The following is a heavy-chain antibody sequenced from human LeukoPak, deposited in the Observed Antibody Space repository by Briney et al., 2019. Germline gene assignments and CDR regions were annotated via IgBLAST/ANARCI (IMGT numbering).Heavy chain of an antibody. J-gene: IGHJ4*02. Sequence: ASVKVSCKASGGTFSSYAISWMRQAPGQGLEWMGGIIPIFGTANYAQKFQGRVTITADESTSTAYMELSSLRSEDTAVYYCASGGYAYCGGDCYSFDYWGQGTLVTVSS. D-gene: IGHD2-21*02. CDR3: ASGGYAYCGGDCYSFDY. CDR1: GGTFSSYA. V-gene: IGHV1-69*13. CDR2: IIPIFGTA.